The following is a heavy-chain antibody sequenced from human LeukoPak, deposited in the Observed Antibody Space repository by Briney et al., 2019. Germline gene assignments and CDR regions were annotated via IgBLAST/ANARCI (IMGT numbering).Heavy chain of an antibody. V-gene: IGHV1-2*02. CDR2: INPNSGGT. CDR1: GYTFTAYY. Sequence: ASVKVSFKASGYTFTAYYMHWVRQAPGQGLEWMGWINPNSGGTNYAQKFQGRVTMTRDTSISTVYMELSRLGSDDTAVYYCARDFPSSGWYHPFDYWGQGILVTVSS. J-gene: IGHJ4*02. CDR3: ARDFPSSGWYHPFDY. D-gene: IGHD6-19*01.